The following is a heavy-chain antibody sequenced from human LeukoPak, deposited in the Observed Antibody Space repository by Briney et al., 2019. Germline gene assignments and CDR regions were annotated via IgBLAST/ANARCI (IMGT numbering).Heavy chain of an antibody. Sequence: ASVKVSCKASGYTFTGYYMHWVRQAPGQGLEWMGWINPNSGGTNYAQKFHGRVTMTRDTSISTAYMAVSRLRSDDTAVYYCAREYYYGSGNYYNRIDYRGQGTLVTVSS. J-gene: IGHJ4*02. CDR1: GYTFTGYY. CDR2: INPNSGGT. V-gene: IGHV1-2*02. D-gene: IGHD3-10*01. CDR3: AREYYYGSGNYYNRIDY.